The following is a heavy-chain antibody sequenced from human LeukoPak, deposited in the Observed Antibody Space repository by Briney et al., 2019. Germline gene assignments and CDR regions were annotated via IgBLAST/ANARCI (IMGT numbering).Heavy chain of an antibody. D-gene: IGHD3-9*01. J-gene: IGHJ3*02. CDR1: GGSISSYY. CDR2: IYHSGST. V-gene: IGHV4-59*01. CDR3: ARDPGYYDILTGYRPAFDI. Sequence: SETLSLTCTVSGGSISSYYWSWIRQPPGKGLEWIGYIYHSGSTNYNPSLKSRVTISVDTSKNQFSLKLSSVTAADTAVYYCARDPGYYDILTGYRPAFDIWGQGTMVTVSS.